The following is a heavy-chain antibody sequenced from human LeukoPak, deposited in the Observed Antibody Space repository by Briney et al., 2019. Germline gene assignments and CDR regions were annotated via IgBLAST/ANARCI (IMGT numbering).Heavy chain of an antibody. V-gene: IGHV4-59*01. CDR2: IYYSGST. CDR3: ARVPGDSSAGRYYYYMDV. Sequence: SETLSLTCTVSGGSISSYYWSWIRQPPGKGLEWIGYIYYSGSTNYNPSLKSRVTISVDTSKNQFSLKLSSVTAADTAVYYCARVPGDSSAGRYYYYMDVWGKGTTVTVSS. J-gene: IGHJ6*03. CDR1: GGSISSYY. D-gene: IGHD3-22*01.